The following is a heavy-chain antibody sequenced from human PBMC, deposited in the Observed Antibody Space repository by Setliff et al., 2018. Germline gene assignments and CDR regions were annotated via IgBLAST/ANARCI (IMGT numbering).Heavy chain of an antibody. D-gene: IGHD6-13*01. Sequence: GASLTLSCKGSGYTFSNYWVGWVRQMPGKGLEWMGVIYAGDSDTRYSPSFQGQVTFSADKSISTAYLQWSTLKASDTAMYYCARLGSSSWYNDVFDFWGPGTMVTV. J-gene: IGHJ3*01. CDR1: GYTFSNYW. CDR2: IYAGDSDT. CDR3: ARLGSSSWYNDVFDF. V-gene: IGHV5-51*01.